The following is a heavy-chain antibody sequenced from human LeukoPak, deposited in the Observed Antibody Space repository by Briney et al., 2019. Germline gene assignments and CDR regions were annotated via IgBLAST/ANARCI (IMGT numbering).Heavy chain of an antibody. CDR1: GYSISSVYY. D-gene: IGHD3-16*01. J-gene: IGHJ6*03. V-gene: IGHV4-38-2*02. CDR3: GRASFGVNSYYYMDV. Sequence: SETLSLTCTVSGYSISSVYYWGWIRQAPGKGLEWIGSISHSGSTYFNPSLKSRVTISVDTSRSQFSLQLNSVTAADTAVYFCGRASFGVNSYYYMDVWGKGTTVTVSS. CDR2: ISHSGST.